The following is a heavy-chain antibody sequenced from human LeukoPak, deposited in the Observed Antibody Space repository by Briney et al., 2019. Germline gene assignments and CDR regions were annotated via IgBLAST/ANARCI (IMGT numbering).Heavy chain of an antibody. J-gene: IGHJ4*02. CDR3: AKRPGATGFNPGGYFDY. V-gene: IGHV3-23*01. CDR2: ISGSGGST. CDR1: GFTFSSYA. D-gene: IGHD1-26*01. Sequence: PGGSLRLSCAASGFTFSSYAMSWVRQAPGKGLEWVSAISGSGGSTYYADSVKGRFTISRENSKNTLYLQMNSLRAEDTAVYYCAKRPGATGFNPGGYFDYWGQGTLVTVSS.